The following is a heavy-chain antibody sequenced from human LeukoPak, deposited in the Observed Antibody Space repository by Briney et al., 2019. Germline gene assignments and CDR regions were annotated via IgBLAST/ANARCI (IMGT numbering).Heavy chain of an antibody. CDR3: ARGPPITTVVTPGARYFDY. CDR2: IYHSGNT. CDR1: GYSINSGYY. D-gene: IGHD4-23*01. J-gene: IGHJ4*02. V-gene: IGHV4-38-2*01. Sequence: SETLSLTCAVSGYSINSGYYWGWIRQPPGKGLEWIGSIYHSGNTYYNPSLKSRVTISVDTSKSQFSLKMSSVTAADTAVYYCARGPPITTVVTPGARYFDYWGQGTLVTVSS.